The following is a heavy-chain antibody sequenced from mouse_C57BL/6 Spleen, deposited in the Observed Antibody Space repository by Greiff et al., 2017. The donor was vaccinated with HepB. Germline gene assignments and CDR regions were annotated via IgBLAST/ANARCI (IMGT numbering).Heavy chain of an antibody. CDR3: ARGDYDYDADAMDY. V-gene: IGHV1-18*01. Sequence: EVQLQQSGPELVKPGASVKIPCKASGYTFTDYNMDWVKQSHGKSLEWIGDINPNNGGTIYNQKFKGKATLTVDKSSSTAYMELRSLTSEDTAVYYCARGDYDYDADAMDYWGQGTSVTVSS. D-gene: IGHD2-4*01. CDR1: GYTFTDYN. J-gene: IGHJ4*01. CDR2: INPNNGGT.